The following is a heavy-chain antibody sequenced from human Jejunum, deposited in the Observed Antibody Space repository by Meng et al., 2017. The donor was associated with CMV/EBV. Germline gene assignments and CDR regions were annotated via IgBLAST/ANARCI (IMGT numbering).Heavy chain of an antibody. CDR2: IWYGGNEK. J-gene: IGHJ1*01. CDR3: AKDYTHFCTSTTCYPPEH. V-gene: IGHV3-33*06. Sequence: YGIHWVRQVTGQGVEWMAVIWYGGNEKFSADSVKRRFTISRDNSKSTVYLQMNSLRGEDTAVYYCAKDYTHFCTSTTCYPPEHWGQGTLVTVSS. D-gene: IGHD2-2*01. CDR1: YG.